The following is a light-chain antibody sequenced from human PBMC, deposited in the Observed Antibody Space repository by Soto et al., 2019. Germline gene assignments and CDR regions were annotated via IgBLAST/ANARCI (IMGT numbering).Light chain of an antibody. CDR2: AAS. V-gene: IGKV3-20*01. J-gene: IGKJ1*01. Sequence: EIVLTQSPGTLPLSPGERATLSCRASLSVASNYLAWYQQKPGQAPRLLIYAASGRATGIPDRFSGSGSGTDFTLTISSLEPGDFAVYYCQQYGSAPWTFGQGTKVEIK. CDR3: QQYGSAPWT. CDR1: LSVASNY.